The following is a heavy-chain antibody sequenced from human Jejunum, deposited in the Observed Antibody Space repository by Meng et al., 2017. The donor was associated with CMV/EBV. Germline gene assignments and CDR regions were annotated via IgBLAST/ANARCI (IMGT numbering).Heavy chain of an antibody. CDR2: VKPRAEGGAI. CDR3: TTGYSSWYFG. V-gene: IGHV3-15*07. D-gene: IGHD6-13*01. J-gene: IGHJ4*02. CDR1: GFTFNNAY. Sequence: EVQLVESGGGLVKPGGSLKLSCAASGFTFNNAYMNWVRQAPGKGLEWVGRVKPRAEGGAIEYGSLFRDRFTISRDDSRSTSYLQMSSLKSEDTGIYFCTTGYSSWYFGWGQGTLVTVSS.